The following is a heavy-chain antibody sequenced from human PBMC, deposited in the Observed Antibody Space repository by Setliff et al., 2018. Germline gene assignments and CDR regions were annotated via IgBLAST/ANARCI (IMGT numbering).Heavy chain of an antibody. CDR2: IXXXXXXX. CDR1: GFTFSSYA. V-gene: IGHV3-23*01. J-gene: IGHJ4*02. Sequence: GGSLRLSCAASGFTFSSYAMSWVRQAPGKGLEXVSAIXXXXXXXXXXXXXXXXXTXXXXNSKNTLYLQMNSLRAEDTAVYYCAKGGGYSSSWYAVLDYWGQGTLVTVSS. D-gene: IGHD6-13*01. CDR3: AKGGGYSSSWYAVLDY.